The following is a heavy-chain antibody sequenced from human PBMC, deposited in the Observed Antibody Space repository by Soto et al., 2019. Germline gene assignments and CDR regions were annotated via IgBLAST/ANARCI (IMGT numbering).Heavy chain of an antibody. V-gene: IGHV1-58*02. Sequence: QMQLVQSGPEVKKPGTSVKVSCKASGFTFTSSAMQWVRQARGQRLEWIGWIVVGSGNTNYAQKFQERVTITRDMSTITAYMELSSRRSEDTAVYYCAANIVGATSGDYWGQGTLVTVSS. J-gene: IGHJ4*02. CDR1: GFTFTSSA. CDR3: AANIVGATSGDY. D-gene: IGHD1-26*01. CDR2: IVVGSGNT.